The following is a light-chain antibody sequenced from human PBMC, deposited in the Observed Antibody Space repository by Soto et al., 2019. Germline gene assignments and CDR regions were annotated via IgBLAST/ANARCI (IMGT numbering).Light chain of an antibody. V-gene: IGLV2-8*01. CDR1: SSDVGGYNY. Sequence: QSALTQPPSASGCPGQSVAISCTGTSSDVGGYNYVSWYQQHPGKAPKLMIYEVNKRPSGVPDRFSGSKSGNTASLTVSGLQAADEADYYCSSYAGSSNVFGTGTKVTVL. J-gene: IGLJ1*01. CDR2: EVN. CDR3: SSYAGSSNV.